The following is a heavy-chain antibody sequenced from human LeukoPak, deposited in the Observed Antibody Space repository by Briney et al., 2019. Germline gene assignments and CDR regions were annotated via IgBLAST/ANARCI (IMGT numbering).Heavy chain of an antibody. CDR3: ARDVRLSYYYDSSAPCWFDP. CDR2: IYTSGST. Sequence: PSETLSLTCTVSGGSISSYYWSWIRQPAGKGLEWIGRIYTSGSTNYNPSHKSRVTMSVDTSKNQFSLKLSSVTAADTAVYYCARDVRLSYYYDSSAPCWFDPWGQGTLVTVSS. V-gene: IGHV4-4*07. J-gene: IGHJ5*02. D-gene: IGHD3-22*01. CDR1: GGSISSYY.